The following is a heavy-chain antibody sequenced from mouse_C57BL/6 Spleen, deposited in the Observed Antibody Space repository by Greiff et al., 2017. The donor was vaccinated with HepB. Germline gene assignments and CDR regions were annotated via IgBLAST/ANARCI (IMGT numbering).Heavy chain of an antibody. J-gene: IGHJ4*01. CDR2: INPGSGGT. Sequence: QVQLKESGAELVRPGTSVKVSCKASGYAFTNYLIEWVKQRPGQGLEWIGVINPGSGGTNYNEKFKGKATLTADKSSSTAYMQLSSLTSEDSAVYFCARSAFVYYYGSSSSMDYWGQGTSVTVSS. CDR3: ARSAFVYYYGSSSSMDY. CDR1: GYAFTNYL. D-gene: IGHD1-1*01. V-gene: IGHV1-54*01.